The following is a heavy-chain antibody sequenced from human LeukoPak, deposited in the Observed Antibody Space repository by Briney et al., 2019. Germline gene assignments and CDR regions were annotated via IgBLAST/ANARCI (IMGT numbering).Heavy chain of an antibody. Sequence: KPSETLSLTCTVSGGSISSGGYYWSWIRQHPGKGLEWIGYIYYSGSTYYNPSLKSRVTISVDTSKNQFSLKLSSVTAADTAVYYCARDNPGFTMVRGPKNYYYGMDVWGQGTTITVSS. D-gene: IGHD3-10*01. CDR2: IYYSGST. V-gene: IGHV4-31*03. CDR1: GGSISSGGYY. CDR3: ARDNPGFTMVRGPKNYYYGMDV. J-gene: IGHJ6*02.